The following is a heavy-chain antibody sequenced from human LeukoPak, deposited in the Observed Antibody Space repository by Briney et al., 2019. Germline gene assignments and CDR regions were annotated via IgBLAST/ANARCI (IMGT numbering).Heavy chain of an antibody. D-gene: IGHD3-10*01. Sequence: SGPTLVNPTQTLTLTCTFSGFPLSTDEMSVSWVRQPPGKALEWLARIDWDDDKYYSASLKTRLTISKDTSKNQVVLTMTNMDPVDTATYYCARRLYGSGSSNAFDIWGQGTMVTVSS. V-gene: IGHV2-70*11. CDR2: IDWDDDK. CDR3: ARRLYGSGSSNAFDI. CDR1: GFPLSTDEMS. J-gene: IGHJ3*02.